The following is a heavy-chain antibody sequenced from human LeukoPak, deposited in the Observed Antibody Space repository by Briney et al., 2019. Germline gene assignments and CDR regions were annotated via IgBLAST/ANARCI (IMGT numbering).Heavy chain of an antibody. CDR3: AKDSGSGYCSSTSCLHIDY. D-gene: IGHD2-2*01. CDR1: GFTFSSYG. CDR2: ISYDGSDK. J-gene: IGHJ4*02. Sequence: QPGRSLRLSCAASGFTFSSYGMHWVRQAPGKGLEWVAVISYDGSDKYYADSVKGRFTISRDNSKNTLYVQMNSLRVEDTAVYYCAKDSGSGYCSSTSCLHIDYWGQGTLVTVSS. V-gene: IGHV3-30*18.